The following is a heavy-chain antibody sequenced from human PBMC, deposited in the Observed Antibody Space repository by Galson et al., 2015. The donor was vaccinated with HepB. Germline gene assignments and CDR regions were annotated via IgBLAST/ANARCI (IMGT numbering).Heavy chain of an antibody. J-gene: IGHJ6*03. V-gene: IGHV5-51*03. CDR3: ARRGARYDFWSGYYSGYYYMDV. CDR1: GYSFTSYW. CDR2: IYPGDSDT. D-gene: IGHD3-3*01. Sequence: QSGAEVKKPGESLKISCKGSGYSFTSYWIGWVRQMPGKGLEWMGIIYPGDSDTRYSPSFQGQVTISADKSISTPYLQWSSLKASDTAMYYCARRGARYDFWSGYYSGYYYMDVWGKGTTVTVSS.